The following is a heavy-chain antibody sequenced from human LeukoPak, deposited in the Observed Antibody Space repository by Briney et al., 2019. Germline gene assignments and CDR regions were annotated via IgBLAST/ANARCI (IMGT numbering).Heavy chain of an antibody. CDR3: ATRCTNGVCYKAYYMDV. CDR1: GYTLTSYN. D-gene: IGHD2-8*01. Sequence: ASVKVSCKASGYTLTSYNLHWVRQGPGKGLEWVGWINLNGGGKLSAQKFQGRVTMPRDPYISTAYMELSGLRSDDTAVYYCATRCTNGVCYKAYYMDVWGKGTTVTISS. V-gene: IGHV1-2*02. J-gene: IGHJ6*03. CDR2: INLNGGGK.